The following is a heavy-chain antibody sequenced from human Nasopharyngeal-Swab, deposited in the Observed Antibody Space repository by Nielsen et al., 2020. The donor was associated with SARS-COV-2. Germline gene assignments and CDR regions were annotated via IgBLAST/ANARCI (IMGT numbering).Heavy chain of an antibody. CDR2: IIPILGIA. Sequence: KVSCKASGGTFSSYAISWVRQAPGQGLEWMGRIIPILGIANYAQKFQGRVTITADKSTSTAYMERSSLRSEDTAVYYCAREEGVGSSDNYYYYGMDVWGQGTTVTVSS. J-gene: IGHJ6*02. CDR3: AREEGVGSSDNYYYYGMDV. CDR1: GGTFSSYA. V-gene: IGHV1-69*04. D-gene: IGHD2-2*01.